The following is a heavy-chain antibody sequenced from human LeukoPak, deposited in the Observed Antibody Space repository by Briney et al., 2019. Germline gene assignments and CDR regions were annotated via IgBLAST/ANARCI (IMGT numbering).Heavy chain of an antibody. V-gene: IGHV1-69*01. CDR3: ARTRSDIVVVTAAIIWFDP. CDR1: GGTFSSYA. J-gene: IGHJ5*02. D-gene: IGHD2-2*02. CDR2: IIPIFGTA. Sequence: GASVKVSCKASGGTFSSYAISWLRQAPGQGLEWMGGIIPIFGTANYAQKFQGRVTITADESTSTAYMELGSLRSEDTAVYYCARTRSDIVVVTAAIIWFDPWGQGTLVTVSS.